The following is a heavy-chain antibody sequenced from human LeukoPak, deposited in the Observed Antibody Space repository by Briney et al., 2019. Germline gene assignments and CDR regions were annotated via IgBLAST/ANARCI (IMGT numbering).Heavy chain of an antibody. D-gene: IGHD4-17*01. J-gene: IGHJ4*02. Sequence: SETLSLTCTVSGGSISSSSYYWSWVRQTPGKGLEWIGEINHSGYTNDSPSLKSRVTLSIDTSRKQFSLNLRSVTVADAGIYYCTRMTTGHDYWGQGTLVTVSS. CDR2: INHSGYT. CDR1: GGSISSSSYY. CDR3: TRMTTGHDY. V-gene: IGHV4-61*05.